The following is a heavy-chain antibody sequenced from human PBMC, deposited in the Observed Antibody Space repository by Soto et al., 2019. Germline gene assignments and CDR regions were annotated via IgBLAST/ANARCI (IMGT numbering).Heavy chain of an antibody. J-gene: IGHJ6*02. CDR1: GDSVSSNSAA. V-gene: IGHV6-1*01. Sequence: PSQTLSLTCAISGDSVSSNSAAWNWIRQSPSRGLEWLGRTYYRSKWYNDYAVSVKSRITINPDTSKNQFSLQLNSVTPDDTAVYYCARDQGITTFGVYSMYYYGMDVWGQGTTVTAP. CDR3: ARDQGITTFGVYSMYYYGMDV. CDR2: TYYRSKWYN. D-gene: IGHD3-3*01.